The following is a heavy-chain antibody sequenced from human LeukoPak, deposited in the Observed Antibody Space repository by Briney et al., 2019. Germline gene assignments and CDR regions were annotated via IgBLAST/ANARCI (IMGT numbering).Heavy chain of an antibody. D-gene: IGHD4-17*01. CDR2: IYASGSVSSSGST. Sequence: SETLSLTCNVSGGSFSPYYWSWVRQPAGRGLEWIGRIYASGSVSSSGSTNYNPSLKSRVTMSVDTSKKQFSLRLNSVTAADTAVYYCAREKTVLHYYYGMDVWGQGTTVTVSS. J-gene: IGHJ6*02. CDR3: AREKTVLHYYYGMDV. CDR1: GGSFSPYY. V-gene: IGHV4-4*07.